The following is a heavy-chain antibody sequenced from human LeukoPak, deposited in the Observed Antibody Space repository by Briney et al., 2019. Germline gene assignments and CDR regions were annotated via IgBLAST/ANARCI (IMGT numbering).Heavy chain of an antibody. V-gene: IGHV3-23*01. CDR2: ISGSGGST. Sequence: PGGSLRLSCAASGFTFSSYAMSWVRQAPGKGLEWVSAISGSGGSTYYADSVKGRFTISRDNSKNTLYLQMNSLRAEDTAVYYCARDPRHSAAAGTVLHYWGQGTLVTVSS. CDR1: GFTFSSYA. CDR3: ARDPRHSAAAGTVLHY. J-gene: IGHJ4*02. D-gene: IGHD6-13*01.